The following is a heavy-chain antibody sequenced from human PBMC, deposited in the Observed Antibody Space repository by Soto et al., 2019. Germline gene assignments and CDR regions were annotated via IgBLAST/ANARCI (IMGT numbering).Heavy chain of an antibody. V-gene: IGHV1-69*06. D-gene: IGHD3-10*01. CDR1: GGTFSSYA. CDR2: IIPIFGTA. Sequence: GASVKVSCKASGGTFSSYAISWVRQAPGQGLEWMGGIIPIFGTANYAQKFQGRVTITADKSTSTAYRELSSLRSEDTAVYYCARGGGGDYYGSGSYPNYYYYGMDVWGQGTTVTVSS. CDR3: ARGGGGDYYGSGSYPNYYYYGMDV. J-gene: IGHJ6*02.